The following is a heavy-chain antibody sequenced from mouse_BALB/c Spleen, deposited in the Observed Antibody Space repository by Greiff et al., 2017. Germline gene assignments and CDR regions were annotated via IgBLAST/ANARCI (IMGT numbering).Heavy chain of an antibody. J-gene: IGHJ3*01. Sequence: QVQLQQSGAELVKPGASVKLSCTASGFNIKDTYMHWVKQTPVHGLEWIGAIDPETGGTAYNQKFKGKATLTADKSSSTAYMELRSLTSEDSAVYYCTRSLNYGSSFAYWGQGTLVTVSA. CDR2: IDPETGGT. CDR1: GFNIKDTY. V-gene: IGHV1-15*01. CDR3: TRSLNYGSSFAY. D-gene: IGHD1-1*01.